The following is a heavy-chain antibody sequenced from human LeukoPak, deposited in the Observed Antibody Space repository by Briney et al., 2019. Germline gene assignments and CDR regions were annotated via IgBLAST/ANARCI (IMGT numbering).Heavy chain of an antibody. Sequence: SETLSLTCTVSGYSISSGYYWGWIRQPPGKGLEWIGGIYHSGSTYYNPSLKSRVTISVDTSKNHFSLKLTSVTAADTAVYYCARENMVATVVDYWGQGTLVTVSS. CDR2: IYHSGST. CDR1: GYSISSGYY. V-gene: IGHV4-38-2*02. J-gene: IGHJ4*02. CDR3: ARENMVATVVDY. D-gene: IGHD5-12*01.